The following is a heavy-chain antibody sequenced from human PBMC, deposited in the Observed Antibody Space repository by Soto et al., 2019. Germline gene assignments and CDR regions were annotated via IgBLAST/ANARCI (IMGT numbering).Heavy chain of an antibody. D-gene: IGHD3-22*01. V-gene: IGHV4-61*01. CDR2: IYYSGST. CDR3: ARVYYYDSSGYWVNAFDI. Sequence: SGTLSLTCTVSGCSVSSDSFYWGRVPQPPGKGLEWIGYIYYSGSTNYNPSLKSRVTISVDTSKNQFTLKLSSVTAADTAVFYCARVYYYDSSGYWVNAFDIWGQGTMVTVSS. CDR1: GCSVSSDSFY. J-gene: IGHJ3*02.